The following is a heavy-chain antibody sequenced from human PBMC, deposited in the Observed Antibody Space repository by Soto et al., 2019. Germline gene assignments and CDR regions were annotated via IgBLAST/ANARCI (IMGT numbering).Heavy chain of an antibody. V-gene: IGHV1-18*01. CDR3: AREGPRPYYYYGMDV. CDR1: GYTFSMSG. Sequence: ASVKVSCKSSGYTFSMSGISWVRQAPGQGLEWKGWISGYNGNTNYEQKFQDRVTMTTDTTTNTAYMELRSLRSDDTAVYYCAREGPRPYYYYGMDVWGQGTTVTVS. J-gene: IGHJ6*02. CDR2: ISGYNGNT.